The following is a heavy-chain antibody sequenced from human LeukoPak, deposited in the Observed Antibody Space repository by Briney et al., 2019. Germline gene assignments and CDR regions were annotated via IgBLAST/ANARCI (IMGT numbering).Heavy chain of an antibody. CDR2: INSDGSST. V-gene: IGHV3-74*01. CDR1: GFTFSSYW. J-gene: IGHJ4*02. Sequence: GGSLRLSCAASGFTFSSYWMHWVRQAPWKGLVWVSRINSDGSSTSYADSVKGRFTISRDNAKNTLYLQMNSLRAEDTAVYYCARDLEEYSSPDFDYWGQGTLVTVSS. D-gene: IGHD6-6*01. CDR3: ARDLEEYSSPDFDY.